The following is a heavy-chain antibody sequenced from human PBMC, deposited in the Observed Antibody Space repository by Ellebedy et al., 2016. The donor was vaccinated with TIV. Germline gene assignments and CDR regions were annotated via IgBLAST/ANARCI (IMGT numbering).Heavy chain of an antibody. D-gene: IGHD6-6*01. V-gene: IGHV3-7*03. CDR3: ARDPRFTSTTAARPMDY. J-gene: IGHJ4*02. CDR1: GFTFSGFW. Sequence: GESLKISCAASGFTFSGFWMNWVRQAPGKGLEWVANMNQDGSEKYYVGSVKGRFTISRDNAKNSLYLQMSSLRAEDIAVYYCARDPRFTSTTAARPMDYWGQGTLVTVSS. CDR2: MNQDGSEK.